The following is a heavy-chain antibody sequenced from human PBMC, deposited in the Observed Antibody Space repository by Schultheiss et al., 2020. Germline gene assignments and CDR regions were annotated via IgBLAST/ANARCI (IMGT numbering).Heavy chain of an antibody. J-gene: IGHJ3*02. Sequence: GESLKISCAASGFTFSSYGMHWVRQAPGKGLEWVAVISYVGGDIYYADSVKGRFTISRDNSKNTLYLQMNSLRPEDTAVYYCAKDRYCSGGSCYYDAFDIWGQGTMVTVSS. CDR2: ISYVGGDI. D-gene: IGHD2-15*01. V-gene: IGHV3-30*18. CDR1: GFTFSSYG. CDR3: AKDRYCSGGSCYYDAFDI.